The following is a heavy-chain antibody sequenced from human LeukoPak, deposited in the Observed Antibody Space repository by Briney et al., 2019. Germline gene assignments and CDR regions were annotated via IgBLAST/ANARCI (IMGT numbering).Heavy chain of an antibody. V-gene: IGHV1-18*04. CDR1: GYTFTGYY. J-gene: IGHJ3*02. D-gene: IGHD3-10*01. CDR2: ISAYNGNT. Sequence: ASVKVSCKASGYTFTGYYMHWVRQAPGQGLEWMGWISAYNGNTNYAQKLQGRVTMTTDTSTSTAYMELRSLRSDDTAVYYCARVGITMVRGDAFDIWGQGTMVTVSS. CDR3: ARVGITMVRGDAFDI.